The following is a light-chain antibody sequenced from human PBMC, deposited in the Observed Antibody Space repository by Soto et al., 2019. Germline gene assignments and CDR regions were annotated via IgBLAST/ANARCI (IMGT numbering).Light chain of an antibody. J-gene: IGKJ3*01. CDR1: RGISSY. CDR3: QRYNNWPS. CDR2: AAS. V-gene: IGKV1-9*01. Sequence: DIQLTQSPSFLSASVGDRVTITCRASRGISSYLAWYQQKPGKAPKLLIYAASTLHTGVPSRFSGSGSGTDFTLTISSLQSEDFAVYYCQRYNNWPSFGPGTKVDIK.